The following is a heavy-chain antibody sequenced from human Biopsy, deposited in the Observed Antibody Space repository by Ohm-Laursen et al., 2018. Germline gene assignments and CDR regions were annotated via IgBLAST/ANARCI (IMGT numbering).Heavy chain of an antibody. Sequence: ASVKVSCRTSGFSFTGYYIHWVRQAPGQGLEWMGWISPKSGGTNYAQKFQGNITMTKNTSMSTAYMEMSRLRSDDTAVYYCALQSVAQMKNFDYWGQGTLVTVSS. J-gene: IGHJ4*02. V-gene: IGHV1-2*02. CDR2: ISPKSGGT. CDR3: ALQSVAQMKNFDY. CDR1: GFSFTGYY. D-gene: IGHD6-19*01.